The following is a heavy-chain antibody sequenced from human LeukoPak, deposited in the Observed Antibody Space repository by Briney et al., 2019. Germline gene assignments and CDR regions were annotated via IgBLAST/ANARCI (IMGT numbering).Heavy chain of an antibody. J-gene: IGHJ4*02. CDR1: GFTFSSYA. D-gene: IGHD2-21*01. CDR3: VKGNLRGRNWYSPDH. V-gene: IGHV3-64D*09. CDR2: ISSNGGST. Sequence: GGSLRLSCSAPGFTFSSYAMHWVRQAPGKGLEYVSAISSNGGSTYYADSVKGRFTISRDNSKNTLYLQMSSLRAEDTAVYYCVKGNLRGRNWYSPDHWGQGTLVTVSS.